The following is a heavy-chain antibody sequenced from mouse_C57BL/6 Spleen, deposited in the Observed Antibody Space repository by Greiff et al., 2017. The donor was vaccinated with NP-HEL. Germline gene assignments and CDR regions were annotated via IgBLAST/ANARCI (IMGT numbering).Heavy chain of an antibody. CDR2: IRNKANGYTT. CDR1: GFTFTDYY. J-gene: IGHJ1*03. Sequence: EVQVVESGGGLVQPGGSLSLSCAASGFTFTDYYMSWVRQPPGKALEWLGFIRNKANGYTTEYSASVKGRFTISRDNSQSILYLQMNALRAGGSATDYCARYCAFYGNSRYFDVWGTGTTVTVSS. CDR3: ARYCAFYGNSRYFDV. V-gene: IGHV7-3*01. D-gene: IGHD2-10*01.